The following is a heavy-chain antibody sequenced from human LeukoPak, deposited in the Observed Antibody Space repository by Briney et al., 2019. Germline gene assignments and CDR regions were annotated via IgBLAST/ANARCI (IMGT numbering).Heavy chain of an antibody. CDR1: GYTFTGYY. D-gene: IGHD6-6*01. CDR3: ASTAEYSSSSSLDY. J-gene: IGHJ4*02. V-gene: IGHV1-2*02. Sequence: ASVKVSCKASGYTFTGYYMHWVRQAPGQGLEWRGWINPNSGGTNYAQKFQGRVTMTRDTSISTAYMELSRLRSDDTAVYYCASTAEYSSSSSLDYWGQGTLVTVSS. CDR2: INPNSGGT.